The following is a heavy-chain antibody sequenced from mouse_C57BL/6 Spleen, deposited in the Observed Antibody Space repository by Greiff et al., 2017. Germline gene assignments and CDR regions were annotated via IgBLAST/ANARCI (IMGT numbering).Heavy chain of an antibody. D-gene: IGHD2-13*01. CDR3: AKNGDYILYAMDH. CDR1: GFSLTSYG. Sequence: VQLRQSGPGLVQPSQSLSITCTVSGFSLTSYGVHWVRQSPGKGLEWLGVIWRGGSTDYNAAFMSRLSITKDNSKSQVFFKMNSLQADDTAIYYCAKNGDYILYAMDHWGQGTSVTVSS. V-gene: IGHV2-5*01. J-gene: IGHJ4*01. CDR2: IWRGGST.